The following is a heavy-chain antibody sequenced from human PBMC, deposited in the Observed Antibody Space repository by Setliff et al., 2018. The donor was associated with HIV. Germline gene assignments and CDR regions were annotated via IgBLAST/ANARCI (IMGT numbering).Heavy chain of an antibody. J-gene: IGHJ4*02. CDR1: GRSLSGYY. D-gene: IGHD3-22*01. Sequence: SETLSLTCAVYGRSLSGYYWSWIRQPPGKGLEWIGEINQSGSTNYNPSLKSRVTISVDTSKNQFSLKLSSVTAADTAVYYCARVPGRDYYDTSGDFDYWGLGTLVTVSS. V-gene: IGHV4-34*01. CDR3: ARVPGRDYYDTSGDFDY. CDR2: INQSGST.